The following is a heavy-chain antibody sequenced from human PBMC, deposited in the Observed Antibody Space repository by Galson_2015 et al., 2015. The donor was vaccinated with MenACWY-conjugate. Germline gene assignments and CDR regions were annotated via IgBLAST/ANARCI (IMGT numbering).Heavy chain of an antibody. J-gene: IGHJ6*03. CDR1: GFTFRQYA. V-gene: IGHV3-23*01. CDR3: AKDVYMDV. Sequence: SLRLSCAVSGFTFRQYAMSWVRQAPGTGLEWVAIISDSGAATHYIDSVKGRFTISRDNSKYTLYLQMSRLRAEDTALYYCAKDVYMDVWGKGTTVSVSS. CDR2: ISDSGAAT.